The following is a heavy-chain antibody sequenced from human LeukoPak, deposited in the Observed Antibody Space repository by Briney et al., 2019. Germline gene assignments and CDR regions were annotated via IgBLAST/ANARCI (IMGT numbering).Heavy chain of an antibody. CDR1: GFSLNDAW. J-gene: IGHJ4*02. D-gene: IGHD2-15*01. V-gene: IGHV3-15*01. CDR3: TTDPHSGYCSGVSCYPYDY. Sequence: GGSLRLSCAASGFSLNDAWMRWVRQAPGKGLEWVGRIKSDTDGETTDYAAPVKGRFTISRDDSRNTLYLQMTTLKTEDTALYYCTTDPHSGYCSGVSCYPYDYWGQGTLVTVSS. CDR2: IKSDTDGETT.